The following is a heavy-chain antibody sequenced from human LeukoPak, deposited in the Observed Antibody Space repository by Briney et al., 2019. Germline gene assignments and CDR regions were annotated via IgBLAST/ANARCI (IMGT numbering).Heavy chain of an antibody. Sequence: SETLSLTCTVSGYSISSGYYWGWIWQPPGKGLELIGYMYHSGGSYYNPSLKSRVTISADTSKNQFSLKLSSVTAADTAVYYCASGGYYSVFDYWGQGTLVTVSS. D-gene: IGHD3-3*01. CDR2: MYHSGGS. CDR3: ASGGYYSVFDY. CDR1: GYSISSGYY. V-gene: IGHV4-38-2*02. J-gene: IGHJ4*02.